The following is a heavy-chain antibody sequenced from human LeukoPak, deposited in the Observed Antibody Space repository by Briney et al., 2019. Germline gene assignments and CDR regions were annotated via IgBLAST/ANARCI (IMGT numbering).Heavy chain of an antibody. V-gene: IGHV3-20*04. CDR3: VRMRHSGYDSYNWFDP. J-gene: IGHJ5*02. CDR2: INWNGGST. CDR1: GFTSDDYG. Sequence: GGSLRLSCAVSGFTSDDYGMSWVRQAPGKGLEWVSGINWNGGSTSYADSVKGRFTISRDNAKRSLYLQMNSLRAEDTAFYYCVRMRHSGYDSYNWFDPWGQGTLVTVSS. D-gene: IGHD5-12*01.